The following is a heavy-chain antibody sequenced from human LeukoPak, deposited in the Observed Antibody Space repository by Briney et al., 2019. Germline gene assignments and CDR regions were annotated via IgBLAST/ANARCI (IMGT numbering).Heavy chain of an antibody. V-gene: IGHV3-43*02. CDR1: GFTFSSYW. Sequence: GGSLRLSCAASGFTFSSYWMSWVRQAPGKGLEWVSLISGDGGRTFYADSVKGRFTISRDNSKNSLYLEMNSMRTEDTALYYCAKDLASVYDAFNIWGQGTMVTVSS. J-gene: IGHJ3*02. CDR3: AKDLASVYDAFNI. CDR2: ISGDGGRT.